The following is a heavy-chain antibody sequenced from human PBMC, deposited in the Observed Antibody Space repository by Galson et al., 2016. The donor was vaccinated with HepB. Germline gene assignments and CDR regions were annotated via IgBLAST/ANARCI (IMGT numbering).Heavy chain of an antibody. D-gene: IGHD6-19*01. CDR1: GFTFSDYY. V-gene: IGHV3-11*06. J-gene: IGHJ4*02. Sequence: LRLSCAASGFTFSDYYMSWIRQVPGKGLEWVSYIRSSGSYTNYPDSVKGRFTISRDNAKNSPYLQMNSLRAEDTAVYYCARVVNSGWYCADYWGQGALLTVSS. CDR3: ARVVNSGWYCADY. CDR2: IRSSGSYT.